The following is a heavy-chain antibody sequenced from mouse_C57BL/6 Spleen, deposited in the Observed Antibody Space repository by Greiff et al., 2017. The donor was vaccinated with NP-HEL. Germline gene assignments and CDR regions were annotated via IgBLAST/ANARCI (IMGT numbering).Heavy chain of an antibody. CDR1: GFTFSDYG. CDR3: ARWVNDYDWYFDV. D-gene: IGHD2-4*01. V-gene: IGHV5-15*01. Sequence: EVQRVESGGGLVQPGGSLKLSCAASGFTFSDYGMAWVRQAPRKGPEWVAFISNLAYRIYYADTVTGRFTISRENAKNTLYLEMSSLRSEDTAMYYCARWVNDYDWYFDVWGTGTTVTVSS. J-gene: IGHJ1*03. CDR2: ISNLAYRI.